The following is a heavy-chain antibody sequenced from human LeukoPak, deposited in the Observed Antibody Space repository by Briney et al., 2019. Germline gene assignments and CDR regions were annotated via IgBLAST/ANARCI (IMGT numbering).Heavy chain of an antibody. V-gene: IGHV1-2*02. J-gene: IGHJ4*02. Sequence: ASVKVSCKASGYTFTGYYMHWVRQAPGQGLEWMGWINPNSGGTNYAQTFQGRVTMTRDTSISTAYMELSRLRSDDTAVYYCATPSLKYSSSWYYFDYWGQGTLVTVSS. CDR3: ATPSLKYSSSWYYFDY. CDR2: INPNSGGT. D-gene: IGHD6-13*01. CDR1: GYTFTGYY.